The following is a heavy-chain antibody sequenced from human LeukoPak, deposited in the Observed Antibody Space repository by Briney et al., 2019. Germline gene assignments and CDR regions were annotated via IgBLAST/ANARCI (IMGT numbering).Heavy chain of an antibody. Sequence: SETLSLTCTVSGGSISSGSYYWRWIRQPAGKGLEWIGRIYTSGSTNYNPSLKSRVTISVDTSKNQFSLKLSSVTAADTAVYYCARTGEEGIDYWGQGTLVTVSS. V-gene: IGHV4-61*02. CDR3: ARTGEEGIDY. J-gene: IGHJ4*02. CDR2: IYTSGST. D-gene: IGHD7-27*01. CDR1: GGSISSGSYY.